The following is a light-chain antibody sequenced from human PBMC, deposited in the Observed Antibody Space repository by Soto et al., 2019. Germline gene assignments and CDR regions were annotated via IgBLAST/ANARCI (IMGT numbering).Light chain of an antibody. CDR1: SSDIGGYNY. J-gene: IGLJ1*01. CDR2: EVT. CDR3: SSYTGSNTLV. Sequence: QSALTQPASVSGSPGQSITISCTGGSSDIGGYNYVSWFQQHPGKVPKLMIYEVTNRPSGVSNRFSGSKSGSTASLTISGLQAEDEADYYCSSYTGSNTLVFGTGTKVIV. V-gene: IGLV2-14*01.